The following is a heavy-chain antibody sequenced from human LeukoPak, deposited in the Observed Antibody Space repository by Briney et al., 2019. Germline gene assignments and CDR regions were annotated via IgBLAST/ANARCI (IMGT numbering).Heavy chain of an antibody. J-gene: IGHJ4*02. CDR3: ARYSTVTTWVGFDFDY. Sequence: PGGSLRLSCAASGFTFSSYSMNWVRQAPGKGLEWVSYISSSSSTIYYADSVKGRFTISRDNAKNSLYLQMNSLRAEDTAVYYCARYSTVTTWVGFDFDYWGQGTLVTVSS. CDR2: ISSSSSTI. CDR1: GFTFSSYS. D-gene: IGHD4-17*01. V-gene: IGHV3-48*04.